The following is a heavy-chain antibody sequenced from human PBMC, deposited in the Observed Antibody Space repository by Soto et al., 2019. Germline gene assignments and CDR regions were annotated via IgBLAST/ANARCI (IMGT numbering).Heavy chain of an antibody. V-gene: IGHV3-48*02. CDR3: ARDLAAAGTHYYYYGMDV. J-gene: IGHJ6*02. CDR2: ISSSSSTI. D-gene: IGHD6-13*01. Sequence: GGSLRLSCAASGFTFSSYSINWVRQAPGKGLEWVSYISSSSSTIYYADSVKGRFTISRDNAKNSLYLQMNSLRDEDTAVYYCARDLAAAGTHYYYYGMDVWGQGTTVTVSS. CDR1: GFTFSSYS.